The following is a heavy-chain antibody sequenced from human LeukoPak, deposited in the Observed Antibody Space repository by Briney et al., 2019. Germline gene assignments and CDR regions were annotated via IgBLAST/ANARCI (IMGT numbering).Heavy chain of an antibody. Sequence: GRFTISRDNARNSLYLQMDSLRADDTAVYYCARDYGSRGYFDYWGRGTLVTVSS. V-gene: IGHV3-11*06. J-gene: IGHJ4*02. CDR3: ARDYGSRGYFDY. D-gene: IGHD6-13*01.